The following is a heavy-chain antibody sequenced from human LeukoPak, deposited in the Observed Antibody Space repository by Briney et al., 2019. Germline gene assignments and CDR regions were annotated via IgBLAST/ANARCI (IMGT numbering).Heavy chain of an antibody. Sequence: QPGGSLRLSCAASGFTFSSYWMSWVRQAPGKGLEWVANIKQDGSEKYYVDSVKGRFTISRDNAKNSLYLQMNSLRAEDTAVYYCARVFRRLGTAMVSYWGQGTLVTVSS. CDR1: GFTFSSYW. CDR2: IKQDGSEK. D-gene: IGHD5-18*01. CDR3: ARVFRRLGTAMVSY. V-gene: IGHV3-7*01. J-gene: IGHJ4*02.